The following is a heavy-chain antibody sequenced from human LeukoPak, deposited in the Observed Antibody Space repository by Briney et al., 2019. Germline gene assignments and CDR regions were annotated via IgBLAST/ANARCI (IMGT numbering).Heavy chain of an antibody. V-gene: IGHV1-24*01. Sequence: ASVKDSCKVSGYTLTELSMHWVRQAPGKGLEWMGGFDPEDGETIYAQKFQGRVTMTEDTSTDTAYMELSSLRSEDTAVYYCATDGELGKYYYGMDVWGQGTTVTVSS. CDR1: GYTLTELS. D-gene: IGHD7-27*01. CDR2: FDPEDGET. J-gene: IGHJ6*02. CDR3: ATDGELGKYYYGMDV.